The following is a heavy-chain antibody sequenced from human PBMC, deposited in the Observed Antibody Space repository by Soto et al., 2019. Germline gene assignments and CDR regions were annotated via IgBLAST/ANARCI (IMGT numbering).Heavy chain of an antibody. CDR2: INPNGGST. CDR1: GYTFTNYY. Sequence: QVQLVQSGAEVRNPGASVKVSCKASGYTFTNYYIHWMRQAPGQGLECMAIINPNGGSTNYAQEFQGRVTLARDTFTNTVYMELSSLRSEDTAIYYCARGLAAGDYWGQGTLVTVSS. V-gene: IGHV1-46*01. D-gene: IGHD6-13*01. CDR3: ARGLAAGDY. J-gene: IGHJ4*02.